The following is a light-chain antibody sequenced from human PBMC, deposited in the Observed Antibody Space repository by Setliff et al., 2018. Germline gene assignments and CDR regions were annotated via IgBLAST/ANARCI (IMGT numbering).Light chain of an antibody. CDR1: SSDVGSYNL. V-gene: IGLV2-23*02. CDR3: CSYAGSPYV. J-gene: IGLJ1*01. CDR2: DVS. Sequence: QSVLTQPASVSGSPGQSITISCTGTSSDVGSYNLVSWYQQHPGKAPKLMIYDVSKRPSGVSNRFSGSKSGNTASLTISGLQAEDEADYYCCSYAGSPYVFGTGTKVTVL.